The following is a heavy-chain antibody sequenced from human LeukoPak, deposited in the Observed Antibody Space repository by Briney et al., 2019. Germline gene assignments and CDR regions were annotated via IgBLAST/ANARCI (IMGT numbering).Heavy chain of an antibody. J-gene: IGHJ4*02. Sequence: ASVKVSCKASGYAFTSYGISWVRQAPGQGLEWMGWISAYNGNTNYAQKLQGRVTMTTDTSTSTAYMGLRSLRSDDTAVYYCARESWVLRFLEWLGPNFDYWGQGTLVTVSS. CDR2: ISAYNGNT. V-gene: IGHV1-18*01. D-gene: IGHD3-3*01. CDR1: GYAFTSYG. CDR3: ARESWVLRFLEWLGPNFDY.